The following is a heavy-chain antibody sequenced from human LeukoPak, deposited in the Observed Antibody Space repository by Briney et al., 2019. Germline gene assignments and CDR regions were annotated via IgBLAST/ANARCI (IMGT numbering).Heavy chain of an antibody. CDR1: GFTFSSYA. V-gene: IGHV3-30*04. D-gene: IGHD3-22*01. CDR3: ARDSAYYYDSSGYYGY. CDR2: ISYDGSNK. J-gene: IGHJ4*02. Sequence: GGSLRLSCAASGFTFSSYAMHWVRQAPGKGLEWVAVISYDGSNKYYADSVKGRFTISRDNSKNTLYLQMNSLRAEDTAVYYCARDSAYYYDSSGYYGYWGKGTLVTVSS.